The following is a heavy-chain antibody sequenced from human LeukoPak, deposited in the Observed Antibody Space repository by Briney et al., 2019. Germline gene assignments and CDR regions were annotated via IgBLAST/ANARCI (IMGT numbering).Heavy chain of an antibody. V-gene: IGHV4-34*01. D-gene: IGHD2-2*01. Sequence: SETLSLTCAVYGGSFSGYYWSWIRQPPGKGLEWIGEINHSGSINYNPSLKSRVTISVDTSKNQFSLKLSSVTAADTAVYYCARGRSDIVVVPAAPSHYFDYWGQGTLVTVSS. CDR2: INHSGSI. CDR3: ARGRSDIVVVPAAPSHYFDY. J-gene: IGHJ4*02. CDR1: GGSFSGYY.